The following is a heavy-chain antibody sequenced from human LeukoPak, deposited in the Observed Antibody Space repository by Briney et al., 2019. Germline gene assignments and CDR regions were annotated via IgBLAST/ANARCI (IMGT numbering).Heavy chain of an antibody. CDR1: GFTFNSYS. D-gene: IGHD5-18*01. CDR3: ARDQIQLFDY. V-gene: IGHV3-21*01. J-gene: IGHJ4*02. CDR2: ISSSSSYI. Sequence: GGSLRLSCAASGFTFNSYSMNWVRQAPGKWLEWVSSISSSSSYIYYADSVKGRFTIARDNAKNSLYLKMNSLRAEDTAVYYCARDQIQLFDYWGQGTLVTVSS.